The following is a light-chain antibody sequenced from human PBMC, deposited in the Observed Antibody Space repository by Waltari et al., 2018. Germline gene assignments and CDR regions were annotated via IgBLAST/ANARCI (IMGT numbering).Light chain of an antibody. CDR3: QQSDSVPPT. CDR2: AAS. Sequence: QLTQSPSSLSASVGDRVTITCRARQGISSFLSWYQQKTGKAPKLLIYAASTLQSGVQSRFSSSGSGTDFTLTNSSLQTEDFATYYCQQSDSVPPTFGQGTKVDIK. CDR1: QGISSF. V-gene: IGKV1-9*01. J-gene: IGKJ1*01.